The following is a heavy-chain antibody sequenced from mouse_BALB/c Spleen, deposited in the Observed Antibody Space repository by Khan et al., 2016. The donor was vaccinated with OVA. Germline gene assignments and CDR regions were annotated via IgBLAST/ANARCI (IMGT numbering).Heavy chain of an antibody. V-gene: IGHV1-63*02. Sequence: QIQLVQSGGEVVRPGTSVKISCKASGYTFTNYWLGWVRQRPEHGLEWIGDIYPGGYFTNYNEQFKGKATLTVDTSSTTANMQLSSLTSEDSAVYFCARWATWFFDVGGAGTTVTVSS. J-gene: IGHJ1*01. CDR2: IYPGGYFT. CDR3: ARWATWFFDV. CDR1: GYTFTNYW. D-gene: IGHD3-1*01.